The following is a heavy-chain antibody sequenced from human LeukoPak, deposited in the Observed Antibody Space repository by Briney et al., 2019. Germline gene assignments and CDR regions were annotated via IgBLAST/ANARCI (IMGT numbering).Heavy chain of an antibody. CDR2: IYYSGST. Sequence: PSETLSLTCTVSGGSISSSSYYWGWIRQPAGKGLEWIGSIYYSGSTYYNPSLKSRVTISVDTSKNQFSLKLSSVTAADTAVYYCARDNSVRDEAWWFNPWGQGTLVTVSS. CDR1: GGSISSSSYY. J-gene: IGHJ5*02. D-gene: IGHD5-24*01. CDR3: ARDNSVRDEAWWFNP. V-gene: IGHV4-39*07.